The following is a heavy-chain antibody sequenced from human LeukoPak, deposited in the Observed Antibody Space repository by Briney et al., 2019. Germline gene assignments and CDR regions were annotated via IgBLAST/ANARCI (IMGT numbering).Heavy chain of an antibody. V-gene: IGHV4-39*07. J-gene: IGHJ3*02. CDR1: GGSISSSSYY. CDR2: IYYSGST. CDR3: ARVVVVTAIRGVDVAFDI. D-gene: IGHD2-21*02. Sequence: PSETLSLTCTVSGGSISSSSYYWGWLRQPPGKGLEWIGSIYYSGSTYYNPSLKSRVTISVDTSKNQFSLKLSSVTAADTAVYYCARVVVVTAIRGVDVAFDIWGQGTMVTVSS.